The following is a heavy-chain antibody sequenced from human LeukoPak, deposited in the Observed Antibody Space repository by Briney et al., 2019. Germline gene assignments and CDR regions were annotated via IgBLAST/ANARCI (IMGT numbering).Heavy chain of an antibody. Sequence: GGSLRLSCAASGFTFSSYSMNWVRQAPGKGLEWVSSISSSSSNIYYADSVKGRFTISRDNAKNSLYLQMNGLRVEDTAVYYCARCTTGRTFGSLREIKRSREIDYWGQGTLVTVSS. CDR1: GFTFSSYS. D-gene: IGHD1-1*01. CDR2: ISSSSSNI. V-gene: IGHV3-21*01. CDR3: ARCTTGRTFGSLREIKRSREIDY. J-gene: IGHJ4*02.